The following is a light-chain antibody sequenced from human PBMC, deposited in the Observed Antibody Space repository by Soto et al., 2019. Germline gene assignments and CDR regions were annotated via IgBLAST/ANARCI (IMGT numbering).Light chain of an antibody. CDR3: CSHTSSFTYV. CDR1: SSDVGGYNY. V-gene: IGLV2-14*01. CDR2: EVS. Sequence: QSALTQPASVSGSPGQSITISCTGTSSDVGGYNYVSWYQQHPGKAPKLMIYEVSHRPSGVSDRFSGSKSGNTASLTISGLQAEDEADYYCCSHTSSFTYVFGTGTKVTVL. J-gene: IGLJ1*01.